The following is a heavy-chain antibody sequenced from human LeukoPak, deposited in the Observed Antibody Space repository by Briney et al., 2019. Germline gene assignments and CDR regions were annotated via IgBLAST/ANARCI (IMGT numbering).Heavy chain of an antibody. J-gene: IGHJ4*02. CDR3: ARREGYSFGYDY. Sequence: PSETLSLTCTVSGGSISSSSYYWGWIRQPQGKGLEWIGDIYYSGSTYYNPSLKSRVTMSVDTSKNHFSLKLSSVTAADTAVYYCARREGYSFGYDYWGQGTLVTVSS. V-gene: IGHV4-39*01. CDR1: GGSISSSSYY. CDR2: IYYSGST. D-gene: IGHD5-18*01.